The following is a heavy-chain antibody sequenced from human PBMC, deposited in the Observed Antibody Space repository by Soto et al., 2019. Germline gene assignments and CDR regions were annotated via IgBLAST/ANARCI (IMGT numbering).Heavy chain of an antibody. J-gene: IGHJ5*02. CDR2: ISSSSSYI. V-gene: IGHV3-21*01. D-gene: IGHD2-15*01. CDR1: GFTFSSYS. Sequence: PGGSLRLPCPASGFTFSSYSMNWVRQAPGKGLEWVSSISSSSSYIYYADSVKGRFTISRDNAKNSLYLQMNSLRAEDTAVYYCARCSGGSCYDSRFDPWGQGTLVTVSS. CDR3: ARCSGGSCYDSRFDP.